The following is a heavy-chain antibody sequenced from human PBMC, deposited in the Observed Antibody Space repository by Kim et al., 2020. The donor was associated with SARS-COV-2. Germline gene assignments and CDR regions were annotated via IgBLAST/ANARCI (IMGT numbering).Heavy chain of an antibody. CDR3: ARDHTIAAAGPRYYFDY. D-gene: IGHD6-13*01. Sequence: FQGRVTITADETTSTAYMELSSLRSEDTAVYYCARDHTIAAAGPRYYFDYWGQGTLVTVSS. J-gene: IGHJ4*02. V-gene: IGHV1-69*01.